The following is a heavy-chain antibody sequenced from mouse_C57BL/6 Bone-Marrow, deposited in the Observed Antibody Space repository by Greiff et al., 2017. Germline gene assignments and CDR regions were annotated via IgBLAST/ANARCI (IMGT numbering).Heavy chain of an antibody. J-gene: IGHJ4*01. D-gene: IGHD2-3*01. CDR3: ARLGDGYYRYAMDY. Sequence: EVQLQQSGAELVRPGASVKLSCTASGFNIKDDYMHWVKQRPEQGLEWIGWIDPENGDTEYASKFQGKATITADKSSSTAYMQLSSLTSEDSAVYYCARLGDGYYRYAMDYWGQGTSVTVSS. CDR2: IDPENGDT. V-gene: IGHV14-4*01. CDR1: GFNIKDDY.